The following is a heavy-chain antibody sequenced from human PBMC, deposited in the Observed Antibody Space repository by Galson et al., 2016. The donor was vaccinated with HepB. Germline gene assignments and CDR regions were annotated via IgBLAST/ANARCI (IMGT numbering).Heavy chain of an antibody. D-gene: IGHD3-3*01. V-gene: IGHV3-21*01. CDR2: ISTRSTYI. Sequence: SLRLSCAPSGFTFSSHSMSWVRQAPGKGLEWISYISTRSTYIHYADSVKGRFTISRDNAKNSLYLQMNSLRAEDTAVYYCARDGTIFGVDPWYFDLWGRGTLVTVSS. CDR3: ARDGTIFGVDPWYFDL. CDR1: GFTFSSHS. J-gene: IGHJ2*01.